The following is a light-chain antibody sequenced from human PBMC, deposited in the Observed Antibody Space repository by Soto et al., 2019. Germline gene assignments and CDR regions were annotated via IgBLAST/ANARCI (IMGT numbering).Light chain of an antibody. CDR2: EGS. CDR1: SSDVGSYNL. Sequence: QSVLTQPASVSGSPGQSITISCTGTSSDVGSYNLVSWYQQHPGKAPKLMIYEGSKRPSGVSNRFSGSKSGNTASLTISGLQAEDEADYYCCSYAGSSTFSGVFGGGTKVT. V-gene: IGLV2-23*03. J-gene: IGLJ2*01. CDR3: CSYAGSSTFSGV.